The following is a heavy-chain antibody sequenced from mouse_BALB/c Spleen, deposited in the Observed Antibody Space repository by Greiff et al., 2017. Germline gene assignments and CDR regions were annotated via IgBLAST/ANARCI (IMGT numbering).Heavy chain of an antibody. J-gene: IGHJ2*01. Sequence: EVQLQQSGTVLARPGASVKMSCKASGYNFTSYCMHWVKQRPGQGLEWIGAIYPGNSDTSYNQKFKGKAKLTAVTSTSTAYMELSSLTNEDSAVYYCTRGDGYYSFDYWGQGTTLTVSS. CDR2: IYPGNSDT. V-gene: IGHV1-5*01. D-gene: IGHD2-3*01. CDR3: TRGDGYYSFDY. CDR1: GYNFTSYC.